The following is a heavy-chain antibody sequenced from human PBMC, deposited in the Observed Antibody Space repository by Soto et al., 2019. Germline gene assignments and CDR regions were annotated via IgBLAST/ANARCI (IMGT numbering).Heavy chain of an antibody. CDR3: ARVLVPAYYYYGMDV. J-gene: IGHJ6*02. D-gene: IGHD2-2*01. CDR2: IGYGGSNK. Sequence: PGGSLRLSCAASGFTFSSYGMHWVRQAPGKGLEWVSVIGYGGSNKYYADSVKGRFTISRDNSKNTLYLQMNSLRAEDTAVYYCARVLVPAYYYYGMDVWGQGTTVTVSS. CDR1: GFTFSSYG. V-gene: IGHV3-33*01.